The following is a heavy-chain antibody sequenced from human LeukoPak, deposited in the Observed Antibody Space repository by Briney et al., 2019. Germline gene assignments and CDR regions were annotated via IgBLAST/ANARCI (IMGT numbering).Heavy chain of an antibody. Sequence: GGSLRLSCAASGFTFSSYAMHWVRQAPGKGLEWVAVISYDGSNKYYADSVKGRFTISRDNAKNSLYLQMNSLRAEDTAVYYCAREFGEDDIDYWGQGTLVTVSS. CDR1: GFTFSSYA. CDR2: ISYDGSNK. V-gene: IGHV3-30*04. J-gene: IGHJ4*02. D-gene: IGHD3-10*01. CDR3: AREFGEDDIDY.